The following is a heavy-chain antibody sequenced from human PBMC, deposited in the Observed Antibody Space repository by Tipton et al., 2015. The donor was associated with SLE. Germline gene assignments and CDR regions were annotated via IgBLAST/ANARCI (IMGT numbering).Heavy chain of an antibody. CDR1: GGSISSHY. CDR3: VRYGTYDGSRYFQH. Sequence: TLSLTCTVSGGSISSHYWTWIRQPPGKGLEWIGYIYYSGSTNYNPSLKSRVTISVDTSKNQFSLKLGSVTAADTAVYYCVRYGTYDGSRYFQHWGQGTLVTVSS. V-gene: IGHV4-59*11. CDR2: IYYSGST. D-gene: IGHD1-26*01. J-gene: IGHJ1*01.